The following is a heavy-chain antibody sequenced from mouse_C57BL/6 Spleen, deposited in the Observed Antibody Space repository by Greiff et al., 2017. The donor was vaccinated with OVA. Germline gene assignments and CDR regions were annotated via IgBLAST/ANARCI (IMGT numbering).Heavy chain of an antibody. Sequence: QVQLKESGAELVRPGTSVKVSCKASGYAFTNYLIEWVKQRPGQGLEWIGVINPGSGGTNYNEKFKGKATLTADKSSSTAYMQLSSLTSEDSAVYFCAREEYYGSSNYAMDYWGQGTSVTVSS. CDR2: INPGSGGT. V-gene: IGHV1-54*01. J-gene: IGHJ4*01. CDR3: AREEYYGSSNYAMDY. D-gene: IGHD1-1*01. CDR1: GYAFTNYL.